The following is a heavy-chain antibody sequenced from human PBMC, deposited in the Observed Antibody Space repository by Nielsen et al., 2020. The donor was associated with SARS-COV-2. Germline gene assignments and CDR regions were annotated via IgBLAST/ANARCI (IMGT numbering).Heavy chain of an antibody. V-gene: IGHV3-48*04. CDR2: ISGSGTTI. CDR1: GFTFSSYS. CDR3: ARGDNSGWHFDD. Sequence: GESLKISCAASGFTFSSYSMNWVRQAPGKGLEWVSYISGSGTTIYYADSVKGRFTISRDNAKNSLYLQMNSLRAEDTAVYYCARGDNSGWHFDDWGQGTLVTVSS. D-gene: IGHD6-19*01. J-gene: IGHJ4*02.